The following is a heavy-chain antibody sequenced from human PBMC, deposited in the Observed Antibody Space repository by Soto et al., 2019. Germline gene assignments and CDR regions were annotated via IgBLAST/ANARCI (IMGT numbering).Heavy chain of an antibody. CDR3: AKNPNNWYYYHDS. CDR2: ISGSGGST. CDR1: GLTFSSYA. V-gene: IGHV3-23*01. Sequence: GSLRLSCAVSGLTFSSYAMSWVRQAPGKGLEWVSTISGSGGSTYYADSVKGRFTISRDNSKNTLYLQMNSLRAEDTAVYYCAKNPNNWYYYHDSWGQGTLVTVSS. J-gene: IGHJ4*02. D-gene: IGHD1-1*01.